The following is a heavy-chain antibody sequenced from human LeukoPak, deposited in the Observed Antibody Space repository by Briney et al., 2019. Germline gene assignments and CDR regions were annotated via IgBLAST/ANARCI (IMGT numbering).Heavy chain of an antibody. D-gene: IGHD1-26*01. CDR2: ISSSSIYI. V-gene: IGHV3-21*01. CDR1: GFTFSSYT. Sequence: GGSLRLSCAASGFTFSSYTMNWVRQATGKGLEWVSSISSSSIYIYYADSVKGRFTISRDNAKNSLYLQMNSLRAEDTAVYYCARDPWVGATTDYWGQGTLVTVSS. J-gene: IGHJ4*02. CDR3: ARDPWVGATTDY.